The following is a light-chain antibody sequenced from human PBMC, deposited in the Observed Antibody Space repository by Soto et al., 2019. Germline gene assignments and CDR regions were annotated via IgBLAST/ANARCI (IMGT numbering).Light chain of an antibody. CDR3: QQYGSSLSWT. Sequence: EIVLTQSPGTLSLSPGERATLSCRASQSVSSSYLAWYQQKPGQAPRLLIYGASSRATGIPGRFSGSGSGTDFTLTISRLEPEDFAVYYCQQYGSSLSWTFGRGTKVEIK. CDR2: GAS. CDR1: QSVSSSY. J-gene: IGKJ1*01. V-gene: IGKV3-20*01.